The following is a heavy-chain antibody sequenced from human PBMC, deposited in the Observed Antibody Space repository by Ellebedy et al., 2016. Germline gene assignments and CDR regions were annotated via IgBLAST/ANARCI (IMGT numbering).Heavy chain of an antibody. J-gene: IGHJ4*02. V-gene: IGHV3-23*01. D-gene: IGHD1-26*01. CDR2: ISGSDRNT. CDR3: AKVGYYSGTLGYFDH. Sequence: GESLKISCAASGFTFSSYAMSWVRQAPGKGLEWASAISGSDRNTYYADSVKGRFTISRDNSKNTLYLQMNSLRAEDTAVYYCAKVGYYSGTLGYFDHWGQGTLVTVSS. CDR1: GFTFSSYA.